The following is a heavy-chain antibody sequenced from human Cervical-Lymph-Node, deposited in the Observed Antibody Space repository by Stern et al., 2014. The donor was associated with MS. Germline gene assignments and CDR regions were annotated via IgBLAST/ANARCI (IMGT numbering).Heavy chain of an antibody. CDR2: IDTSGTTK. V-gene: IGHV3-11*04. CDR1: RSNFTNYY. Sequence: VQLVESGGGLVRPGGSLRLSCRASRSNFTNYYINWVRQAPGKGLEWISYIDTSGTTKFYADSWKGRINISRDNAKNSVYLEMNSLRDEDTAIYYCSTFVAYWGQGTLVTVSS. CDR3: STFVAY. J-gene: IGHJ4*02.